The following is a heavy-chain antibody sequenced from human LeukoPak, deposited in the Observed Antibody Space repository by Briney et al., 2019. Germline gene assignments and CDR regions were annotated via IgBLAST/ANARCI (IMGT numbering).Heavy chain of an antibody. CDR2: ITTDSSSK. Sequence: GGSLRLSCAASGFTFSSYEMNWVRQAPGKGLEWVSHITTDSSSKKYADSVKGRFTISRDNAKNSLYLQMNSLRAEDTAVYYCASDRYSHFDYWGQGTLVTVSS. D-gene: IGHD5-18*01. CDR3: ASDRYSHFDY. J-gene: IGHJ4*02. CDR1: GFTFSSYE. V-gene: IGHV3-48*03.